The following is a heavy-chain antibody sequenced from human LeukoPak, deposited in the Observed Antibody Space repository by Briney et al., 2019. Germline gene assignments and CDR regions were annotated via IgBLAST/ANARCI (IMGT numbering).Heavy chain of an antibody. D-gene: IGHD1-26*01. CDR2: ISSSGGTI. CDR1: GFTFSDYI. J-gene: IGHJ4*02. Sequence: QAGGSLRLSCAASGFTFSDYIINWVRQAPGKGLEWISYISSSGGTIYYADSVKGRFTISRDNTDNSLFLQMSSLRAEDTAVYYCGREVGAWIDYWGQGTLVTVSS. CDR3: GREVGAWIDY. V-gene: IGHV3-48*04.